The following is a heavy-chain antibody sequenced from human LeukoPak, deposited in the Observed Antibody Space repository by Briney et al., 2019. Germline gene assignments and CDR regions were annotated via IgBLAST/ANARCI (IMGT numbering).Heavy chain of an antibody. Sequence: GGSLRLSCAASGFTFSDYYMSWIRQAPGKGLEWVAFIRYDGSNKYYADSVKGRFTISRDNSKNTLYLQMNSLRAEDTAVYYCAREEWELLRYYYYYMDVWGKGTTVTVSS. CDR2: IRYDGSNK. V-gene: IGHV3-30*02. J-gene: IGHJ6*03. CDR3: AREEWELLRYYYYYMDV. D-gene: IGHD1-26*01. CDR1: GFTFSDYY.